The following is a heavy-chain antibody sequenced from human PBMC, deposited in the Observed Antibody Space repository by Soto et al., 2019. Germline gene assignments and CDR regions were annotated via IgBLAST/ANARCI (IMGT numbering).Heavy chain of an antibody. Sequence: QVRLVQSGAEVKKPGSSVKVSCEASGGTFSSYAVTWVRQAPGQGLEWMGGIIPIVTTPNYAQKFQGRLTISADKSTSTSYMELSSLRSEDTGVDCCARVGYNFSSRYHYSGMDVWGQGTTVIVSS. D-gene: IGHD3-3*01. CDR3: ARVGYNFSSRYHYSGMDV. CDR1: GGTFSSYA. V-gene: IGHV1-69*06. J-gene: IGHJ6*02. CDR2: IIPIVTTP.